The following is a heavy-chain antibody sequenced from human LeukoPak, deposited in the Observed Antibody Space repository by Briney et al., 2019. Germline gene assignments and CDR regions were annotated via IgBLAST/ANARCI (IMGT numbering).Heavy chain of an antibody. J-gene: IGHJ5*02. Sequence: LSLTCAVSGGSISSGGYSWSWVRQAPGKGLEWVSVIYSGGRTNYADSVKGRFTISRDNSKNTLYLQMNSLRVEDTAVYYCAREDSSGCNWFDPWGQGTPVTVSS. CDR1: GGSISSGGYS. V-gene: IGHV3-66*01. CDR3: AREDSSGCNWFDP. D-gene: IGHD3-22*01. CDR2: IYSGGRT.